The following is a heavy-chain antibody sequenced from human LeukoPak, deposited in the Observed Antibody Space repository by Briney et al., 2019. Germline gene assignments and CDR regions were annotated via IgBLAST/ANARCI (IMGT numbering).Heavy chain of an antibody. D-gene: IGHD3-10*01. J-gene: IGHJ5*02. CDR2: INPYSGGT. CDR3: ARMDGSGSYFGVNWLDP. CDR1: GYSFTGHY. V-gene: IGHV1-2*02. Sequence: ASVKVSCKTSGYSFTGHYIHWVRQAPGQGLEWMGWINPYSGGTDYAQKFQGRATMTVDTSKRTADMELRGLTPNDTAVYYCARMDGSGSYFGVNWLDPWGQGTLVTVSS.